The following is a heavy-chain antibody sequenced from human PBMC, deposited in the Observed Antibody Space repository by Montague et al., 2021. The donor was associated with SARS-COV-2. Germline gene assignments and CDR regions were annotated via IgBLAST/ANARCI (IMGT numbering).Heavy chain of an antibody. CDR2: IHIGGTS. CDR1: GDSISSGGYF. D-gene: IGHD3-9*01. V-gene: IGHV4-39*07. Sequence: SETLSLTCSVSGDSISSGGYFWGWIRQPPGKGLEWIASIHIGGTSYLNPSHKSRVTISIDSSKNQFSLNVTSVTAADTAVYFCARSRDWYLGNWGQGTLATVSS. CDR3: ARSRDWYLGN. J-gene: IGHJ4*02.